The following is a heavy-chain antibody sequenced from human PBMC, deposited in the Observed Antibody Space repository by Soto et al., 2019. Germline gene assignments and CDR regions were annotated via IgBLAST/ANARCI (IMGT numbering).Heavy chain of an antibody. Sequence: EVQLVESGGGLGQPGGSLRLSCAASGFTCSSYSMNWVRQAPGTGLEWVSYISSSSSTIYYADSVKGRFTISRDNAKNSLYLQMNSLRDEDTAVYYCARESSSYHWFDPWGQGTLVTVSS. CDR3: ARESSSYHWFDP. D-gene: IGHD6-13*01. J-gene: IGHJ5*02. V-gene: IGHV3-48*02. CDR2: ISSSSSTI. CDR1: GFTCSSYS.